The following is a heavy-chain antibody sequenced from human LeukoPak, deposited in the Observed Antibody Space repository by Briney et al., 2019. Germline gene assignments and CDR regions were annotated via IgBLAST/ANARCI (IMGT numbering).Heavy chain of an antibody. CDR3: ARVDGSCSGGSCPSGNWFDP. D-gene: IGHD2-15*01. Sequence: SETLSLTCSLSGGSISSSSYYWAWIRQPPGKGLEWIGRFHTRGSTNYNPSLKSRVIISVDTSKNQFSLKLNSVTAADTAVYYCARVDGSCSGGSCPSGNWFDPWGQGTLVTVSS. CDR1: GGSISSSSYY. CDR2: FHTRGST. J-gene: IGHJ5*02. V-gene: IGHV4-39*07.